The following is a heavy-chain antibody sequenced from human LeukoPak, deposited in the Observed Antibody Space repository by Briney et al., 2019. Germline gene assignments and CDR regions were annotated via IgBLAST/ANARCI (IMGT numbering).Heavy chain of an antibody. CDR1: GYTFTSYG. Sequence: GASVKVSCKASGYTFTSYGISWVRQAPGQGLEWMGWISAYNGNTNYAQKLQGRVTMTTDTSTSTAYMELRSLRSDDTAVYYCARAGWGYYDSSGYPHYYYYHMDVWGKGTTVTVSS. V-gene: IGHV1-18*01. CDR2: ISAYNGNT. D-gene: IGHD3-22*01. J-gene: IGHJ6*03. CDR3: ARAGWGYYDSSGYPHYYYYHMDV.